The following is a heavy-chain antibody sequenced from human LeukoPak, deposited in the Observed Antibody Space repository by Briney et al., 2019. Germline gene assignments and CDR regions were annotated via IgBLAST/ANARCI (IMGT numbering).Heavy chain of an antibody. Sequence: GASVKVSCKASGYTFTSYAMHWVRQAPGQRLEWMGWINAGNGNTKYSQEFQGRVTITRDTSASTAYMEPSSLRSEDMAVYYCARGTRSYYFDYWGQGTLVTVSS. J-gene: IGHJ4*02. V-gene: IGHV1-3*03. CDR2: INAGNGNT. CDR3: ARGTRSYYFDY. CDR1: GYTFTSYA. D-gene: IGHD1-26*01.